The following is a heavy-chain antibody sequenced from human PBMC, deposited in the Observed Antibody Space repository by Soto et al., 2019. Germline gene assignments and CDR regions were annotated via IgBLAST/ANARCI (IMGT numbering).Heavy chain of an antibody. J-gene: IGHJ6*02. CDR3: ASLDGRNYYYYGMDV. V-gene: IGHV4-31*03. CDR2: IYYSGST. Sequence: SETLSLTCTVSGGSISSGGYYWSWIRQHPGKGLEWIGYIYYSGSTYYNPSLKSRVTISVDTSKNQFSLKLSSVTAADTAVYYCASLDGRNYYYYGMDVWGQGTTVTVS. CDR1: GGSISSGGYY.